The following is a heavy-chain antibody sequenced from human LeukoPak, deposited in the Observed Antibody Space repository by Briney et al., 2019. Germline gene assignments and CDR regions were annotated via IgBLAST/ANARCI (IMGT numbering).Heavy chain of an antibody. D-gene: IGHD6-13*01. CDR3: ARDQGSLTRSWYTGY. J-gene: IGHJ4*02. V-gene: IGHV1-2*06. CDR1: GYTFTGYH. CDR2: VNPYSGDT. Sequence: ASVKVSCKASGYTFTGYHIHWARQAPGQGLEWMGRVNPYSGDTNFAQKFQGRVTITRDPSITTAYMDLSSLTPGDTAVYFCARDQGSLTRSWYTGYWGQGTQVTVSS.